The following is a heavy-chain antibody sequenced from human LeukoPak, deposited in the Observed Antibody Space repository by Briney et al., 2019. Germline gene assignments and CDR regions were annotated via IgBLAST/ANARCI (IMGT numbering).Heavy chain of an antibody. Sequence: PGGSLRLSCAASGFTVSRNYMSWVRQAPGKGLEWVSVIYSGGSTYYADSVKGRFTISRDNSKNTLYLQMNSLRAEDTAVYYCARAPDYYGSGSYYTNIEFDYWGQGTLVTVSS. V-gene: IGHV3-53*01. CDR3: ARAPDYYGSGSYYTNIEFDY. J-gene: IGHJ4*02. CDR1: GFTVSRNY. D-gene: IGHD3-10*01. CDR2: IYSGGST.